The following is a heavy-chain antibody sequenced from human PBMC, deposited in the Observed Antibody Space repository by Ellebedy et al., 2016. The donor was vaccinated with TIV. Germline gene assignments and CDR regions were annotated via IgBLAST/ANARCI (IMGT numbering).Heavy chain of an antibody. CDR1: GFTFSSYS. CDR2: IGSTITTI. D-gene: IGHD3-10*01. Sequence: GESLKISCAASGFTFSSYSMNWVRQAPGKGLERVSYIGSTITTIYYADSVKGRFTISRDNAKNSLYLQMNSLRAEDTAVYYCARGGGSRLSHSFDIWGQGTMVTVSS. J-gene: IGHJ3*02. V-gene: IGHV3-48*04. CDR3: ARGGGSRLSHSFDI.